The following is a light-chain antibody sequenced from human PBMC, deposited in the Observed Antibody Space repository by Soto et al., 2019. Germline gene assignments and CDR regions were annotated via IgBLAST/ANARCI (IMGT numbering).Light chain of an antibody. J-gene: IGLJ1*01. Sequence: QSVLTQPPSASGTPGQRVTTSCSGSNSNVGSNYVYWYQQLPGTAPKLLIYSTNQRPSGVPDRFSGSKSGTSASLAISGLRSEDDADYYCASWSDSLNAYVFGAGTKLTVL. CDR2: STN. CDR1: NSNVGSNY. CDR3: ASWSDSLNAYV. V-gene: IGLV1-47*02.